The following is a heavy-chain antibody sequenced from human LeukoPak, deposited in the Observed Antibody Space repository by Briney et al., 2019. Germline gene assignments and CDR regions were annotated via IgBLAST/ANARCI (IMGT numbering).Heavy chain of an antibody. CDR3: ARVSSGWDPVSD. Sequence: GSVKVSCTVSGYTLTELSMHWVRQAPVNGVEWMGGFDPEDGETIYAQKFQGRVTMTEDTSTDTAYMELSSLRSEDTAVYYCARVSSGWDPVSDWGQGTLVTVSS. CDR1: GYTLTELS. D-gene: IGHD6-19*01. CDR2: FDPEDGET. V-gene: IGHV1-24*01. J-gene: IGHJ4*02.